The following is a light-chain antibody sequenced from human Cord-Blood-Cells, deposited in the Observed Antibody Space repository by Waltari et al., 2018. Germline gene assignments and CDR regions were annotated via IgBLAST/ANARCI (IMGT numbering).Light chain of an antibody. CDR3: AAWDDSLGVWV. CDR2: RNN. CDR1: SSNIGSNS. V-gene: IGLV1-47*01. J-gene: IGLJ3*02. Sequence: QSVLTQPPSASGTPGQRVTISCYGSSSNIGSNSVYWYQQLPGTAPKLLIYRNNQRPSGVPDRFSCSKSGTSASLASSGLRSEDDAVYYCAAWDDSLGVWVFGGGTKLTVL.